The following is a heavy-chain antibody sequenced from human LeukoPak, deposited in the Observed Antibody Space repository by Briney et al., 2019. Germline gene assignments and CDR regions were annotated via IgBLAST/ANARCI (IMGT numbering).Heavy chain of an antibody. CDR2: FSSSSSTI. Sequence: GRSLRLSCAASGFTFSSYGMHWVRQAPGKGLEWVSYFSSSSSTIYYAASVKGRFTISRDNAQNSLYLQMNSLRAEDTAVYYCARGTYGDYSYDYWGQGTLVTVSS. CDR3: ARGTYGDYSYDY. V-gene: IGHV3-48*01. D-gene: IGHD4-17*01. J-gene: IGHJ4*02. CDR1: GFTFSSYG.